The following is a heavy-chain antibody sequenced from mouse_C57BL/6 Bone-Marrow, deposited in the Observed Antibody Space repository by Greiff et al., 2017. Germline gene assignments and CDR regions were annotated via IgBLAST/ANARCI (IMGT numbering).Heavy chain of an antibody. CDR2: ISGGGGNT. CDR1: GFTFSSHT. Sequence: EVKLVESGGGLVKPGGSLKLSCAASGFTFSSHTMSWVRQTPEKRLQWVAAISGGGGNTYYPDSVKGRFTISRDNDKNILYLQMSSLRSEDTALYYCSRQVTTVLATKYFDVWGTGTTVTVSS. V-gene: IGHV5-9*01. J-gene: IGHJ1*03. D-gene: IGHD1-1*01. CDR3: SRQVTTVLATKYFDV.